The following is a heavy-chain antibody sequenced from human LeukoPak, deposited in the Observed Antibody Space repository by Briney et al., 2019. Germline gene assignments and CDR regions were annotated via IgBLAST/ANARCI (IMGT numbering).Heavy chain of an antibody. Sequence: ASVKVSCKASGYRFSNYAMSWVRQAPGQGLEWMGWVNPRSGDAGYLQKFQGRLTITRDSSIDTAYMDLSGLNSEDTAVYYCARGVPLGYCTYGVCYPPYYFDYWGQGTLVTASS. CDR3: ARGVPLGYCTYGVCYPPYYFDY. CDR1: GYRFSNYA. D-gene: IGHD2-8*01. V-gene: IGHV1-8*01. CDR2: VNPRSGDA. J-gene: IGHJ4*02.